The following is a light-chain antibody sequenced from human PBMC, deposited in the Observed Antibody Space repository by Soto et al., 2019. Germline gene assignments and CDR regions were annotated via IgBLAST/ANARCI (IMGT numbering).Light chain of an antibody. CDR1: ESISIY. V-gene: IGKV1-39*01. CDR2: AAS. Sequence: EIPMTQSPSSLCASVGDRVTITCRASESISIYLHWYQHRTGQAPKLLIHAASNLQSGVPSRFSGTGSGTDFSLTISSLQSEDFATYYCQQTYSDVWTFGQGTKVDVK. J-gene: IGKJ1*01. CDR3: QQTYSDVWT.